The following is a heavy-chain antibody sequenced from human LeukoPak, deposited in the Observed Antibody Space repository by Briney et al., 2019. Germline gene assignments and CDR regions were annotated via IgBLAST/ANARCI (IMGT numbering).Heavy chain of an antibody. CDR3: VRLRYTYGKNFDC. J-gene: IGHJ4*02. V-gene: IGHV3-7*01. CDR2: IQQDGSEK. Sequence: GGSLRLSCAASGFTFKDYWMSWVRQAPGKGLEWVANIQQDGSEKKYVDSVKGRFTISRDNAKNSLYLQMDSLRAEDTAVYYCVRLRYTYGKNFDCWGQGTLVTVSS. CDR1: GFTFKDYW. D-gene: IGHD5-18*01.